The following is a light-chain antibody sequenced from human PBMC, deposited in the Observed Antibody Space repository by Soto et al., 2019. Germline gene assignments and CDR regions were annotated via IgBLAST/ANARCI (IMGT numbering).Light chain of an antibody. CDR2: GNS. CDR3: QSYDSSLSGSV. J-gene: IGLJ2*01. Sequence: QSVLTQPPSVSGAPGQRVTISCTGRSPNIGAGYDVHWYQQLPGTAPKLLIYGNSNRPSGVPDRFSGSKSGTSASRAITGLQAEDEADYYCQSYDSSLSGSVFGGGTNLTVL. CDR1: SPNIGAGYD. V-gene: IGLV1-40*01.